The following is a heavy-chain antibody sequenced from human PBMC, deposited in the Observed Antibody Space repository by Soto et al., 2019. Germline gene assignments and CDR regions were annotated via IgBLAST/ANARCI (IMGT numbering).Heavy chain of an antibody. Sequence: QVTLKESGPVLVKPIETLTLTCTVSGFSLSNARMGVSWIRQPPGKALEWLAHIFSNDEKSYSTSLKSRLTISKDTSKSQVVLTMTNMDPVDTATYYCARIPGRRDYATFDYWGQGTLVTVSS. CDR3: ARIPGRRDYATFDY. D-gene: IGHD4-17*01. V-gene: IGHV2-26*01. CDR1: GFSLSNARMG. J-gene: IGHJ4*02. CDR2: IFSNDEK.